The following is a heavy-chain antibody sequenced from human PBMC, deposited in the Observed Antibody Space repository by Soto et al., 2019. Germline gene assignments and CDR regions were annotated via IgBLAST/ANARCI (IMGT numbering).Heavy chain of an antibody. J-gene: IGHJ4*02. V-gene: IGHV3-23*01. CDR2: VSGSGRNT. Sequence: EEQVLESGGGSVQPGGSLRLSCAASGFTFSNYAMSWVRQAPGRGLEWVSVVSGSGRNTYYADSVRGRFTISRDNSKNTVYLQMNSLRAEDTAVYYCAKSMTGTLAFWSHFDCWGQGTRVTVSS. CDR1: GFTFSNYA. D-gene: IGHD1-1*01. CDR3: AKSMTGTLAFWSHFDC.